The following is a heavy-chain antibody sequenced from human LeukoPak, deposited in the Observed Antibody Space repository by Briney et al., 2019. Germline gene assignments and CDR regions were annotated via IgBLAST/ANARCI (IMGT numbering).Heavy chain of an antibody. CDR1: GVSIISGTYC. D-gene: IGHD1-26*01. J-gene: IGHJ4*02. V-gene: IGHV4-39*01. Sequence: PSETLSLTCTVSGVSIISGTYCWVWVRQPPGQGLEGIGSIYYSGSTSYNPSLTIRVTISVDTSKYQFSLKLVSVTAADTASYYCARYASDSGTSYCDYWGQGTLVTVSS. CDR2: IYYSGST. CDR3: ARYASDSGTSYCDY.